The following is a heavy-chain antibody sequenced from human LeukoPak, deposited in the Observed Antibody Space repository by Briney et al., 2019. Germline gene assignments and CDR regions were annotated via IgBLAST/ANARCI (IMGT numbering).Heavy chain of an antibody. J-gene: IGHJ4*02. V-gene: IGHV4-39*01. Sequence: SENLSLTCTVSGGSISSSSYYWGWIRQPPGKGLEWIGSIYYSGSTYYNPSLKSRVTISVDTSKNQFSLKLSSVTAADTAVYYCARRMEAAAADYWGQETLVIVSS. CDR3: ARRMEAAAADY. CDR2: IYYSGST. CDR1: GGSISSSSYY. D-gene: IGHD6-13*01.